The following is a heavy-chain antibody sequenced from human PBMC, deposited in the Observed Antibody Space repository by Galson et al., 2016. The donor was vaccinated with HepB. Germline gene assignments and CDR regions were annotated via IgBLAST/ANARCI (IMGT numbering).Heavy chain of an antibody. CDR1: GYTFTDYY. V-gene: IGHV1-2*02. CDR3: TLYCDNGRCNGDYSFYGMDV. D-gene: IGHD2-8*01. CDR2: INPNSGGT. J-gene: IGHJ6*02. Sequence: SVKVSCKASGYTFTDYYMHWVRQAPGQGLEWMGWINPNSGGTNYAQKFQGRVTMTRATSISTAYMELSRLRSDDTAVYYCTLYCDNGRCNGDYSFYGMDVWGQGTTVTVSS.